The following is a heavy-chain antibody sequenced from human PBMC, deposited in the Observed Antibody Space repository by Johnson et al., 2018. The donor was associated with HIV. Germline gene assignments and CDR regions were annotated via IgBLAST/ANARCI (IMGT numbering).Heavy chain of an antibody. Sequence: MQLVESGGGVVQPGGSLRLSCAASGFTFSSYGMHWVRQAPGKGLEWVAFIRYDGSNKYYVDSVKGRITISRDNAKNSLYLQMNSLRAEDTAVYYCARDQWMAGDAFDIWGQGTVVTVSS. CDR3: ARDQWMAGDAFDI. J-gene: IGHJ3*02. V-gene: IGHV3-30*02. D-gene: IGHD5-24*01. CDR1: GFTFSSYG. CDR2: IRYDGSNK.